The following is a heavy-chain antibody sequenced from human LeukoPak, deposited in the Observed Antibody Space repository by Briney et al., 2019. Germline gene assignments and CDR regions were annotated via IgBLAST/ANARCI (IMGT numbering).Heavy chain of an antibody. CDR2: ISSSSSYI. CDR3: ARGYDSSGYYYFDY. Sequence: GGSLRLSCAASGFTFSSYAMSWVRQAPGKGLEWVSSISSSSSYIYYADSVKGRFTISRDNAKNSLYLQMNSLRAEDTAVYYCARGYDSSGYYYFDYWGQGTLVTVSS. D-gene: IGHD3-22*01. J-gene: IGHJ4*02. V-gene: IGHV3-21*01. CDR1: GFTFSSYA.